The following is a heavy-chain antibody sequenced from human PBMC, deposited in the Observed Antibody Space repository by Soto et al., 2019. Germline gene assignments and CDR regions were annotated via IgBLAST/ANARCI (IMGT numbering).Heavy chain of an antibody. CDR3: ARDGRVRGVPFGVDV. CDR2: ISYSGPT. J-gene: IGHJ6*02. D-gene: IGHD3-10*01. Sequence: TSETLSLTCAVSGDSISSGDYYWSWIRQHPGKGLEWIGSISYSGPTYYNPALRSRVTMSLDTSKNEFSLNLTSVTAADTAMYYCARDGRVRGVPFGVDVWGQGTTVTVSS. CDR1: GDSISSGDYY. V-gene: IGHV4-31*11.